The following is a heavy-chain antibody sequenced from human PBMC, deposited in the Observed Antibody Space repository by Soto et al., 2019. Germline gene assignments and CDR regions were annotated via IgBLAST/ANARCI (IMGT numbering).Heavy chain of an antibody. CDR2: IYYSGST. J-gene: IGHJ5*02. V-gene: IGHV4-39*01. CDR3: VRHFVASNNWFDP. Sequence: SETLSLTCTVSGGSISSSSYYWGWIRHPPGKGLEWIGSIYYSGSTYYNPSLKSRVTISVDTSKNQFSLKLSSVTAADTAVYYCVRHFVASNNWFDPWDQETLFTLSS. CDR1: GGSISSSSYY. D-gene: IGHD2-15*01.